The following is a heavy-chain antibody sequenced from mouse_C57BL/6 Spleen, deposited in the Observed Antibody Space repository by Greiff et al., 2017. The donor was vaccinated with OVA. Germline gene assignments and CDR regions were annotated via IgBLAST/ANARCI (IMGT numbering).Heavy chain of an antibody. CDR2: IWSGGSK. V-gene: IGHV2-2*01. J-gene: IGHJ4*01. D-gene: IGHD2-2*01. Sequence: VKLVESGPGLVQPSQCLSITCTVSGFSLTSYGVHWVRQSPGKGLEWLGVIWSGGSKDYNADFIPRLSIIKDNSKSQVFFKMNSLQADDTAIYYCARNYGYDDYAMDYWGQGTSVTVSS. CDR1: GFSLTSYG. CDR3: ARNYGYDDYAMDY.